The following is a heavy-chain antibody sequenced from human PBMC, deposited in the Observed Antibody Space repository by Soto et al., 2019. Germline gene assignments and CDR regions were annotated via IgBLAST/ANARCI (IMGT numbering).Heavy chain of an antibody. CDR2: IWYDGSNK. CDR3: ARDRRFLEWLDY. Sequence: ESGGGVVQPGRSLTLSCVASGFTFTSSGIHWVRQAPGKGLEWVAVIWYDGSNKYYGDSVKGRFSISRDNSKNTVFLQMNSLRAEDTAVYYCARDRRFLEWLDYWGQGTLVSVSS. J-gene: IGHJ4*02. V-gene: IGHV3-33*01. CDR1: GFTFTSSG. D-gene: IGHD3-3*01.